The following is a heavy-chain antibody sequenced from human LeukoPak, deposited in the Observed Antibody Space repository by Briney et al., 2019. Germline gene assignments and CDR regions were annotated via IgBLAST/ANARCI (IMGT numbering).Heavy chain of an antibody. Sequence: SETLSLTCTVSGGSISSSIYYWGWIRQPPGKGLEWIGSIYYSGSTYYNPSLKSRVTISVDTSKNQFSLKLSSVTAADTAVYYCARLRADSYGYYFDYWGQGTLVTVSS. CDR1: GGSISSSIYY. J-gene: IGHJ4*02. V-gene: IGHV4-39*01. CDR2: IYYSGST. CDR3: ARLRADSYGYYFDY. D-gene: IGHD5-18*01.